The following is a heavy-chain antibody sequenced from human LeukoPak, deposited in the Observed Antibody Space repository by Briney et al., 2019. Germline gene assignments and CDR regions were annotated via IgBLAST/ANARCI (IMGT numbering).Heavy chain of an antibody. CDR1: GFTFSSYT. V-gene: IGHV3-21*01. Sequence: GGSLRLSCAASGFTFSSYTMKWVRQAPGKGLEWVSSISGSSTSFIYYADSLKGRFTISRDDAKNSLYLQMDSLRAEDTAVYHCARQGFDAFDLWGQGTMVTVSS. CDR3: ARQGFDAFDL. D-gene: IGHD2-15*01. CDR2: ISGSSTSFI. J-gene: IGHJ3*01.